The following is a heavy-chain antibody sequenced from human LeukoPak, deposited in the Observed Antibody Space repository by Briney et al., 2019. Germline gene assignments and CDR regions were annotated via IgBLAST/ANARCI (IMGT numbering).Heavy chain of an antibody. CDR1: GYNFSNYW. V-gene: IGHV5-51*01. CDR2: IYPGDSDT. D-gene: IGHD6-19*01. J-gene: IGHJ4*02. Sequence: GESLKISCKGSGYNFSNYWIGWVRQMPGKGLEWMGIIYPGDSDTRYGPSFQGQVTISADKSISTAFLQWSSLKASDTAMYFCAKLIAGAGNDYFDYWGQGTLVTVSS. CDR3: AKLIAGAGNDYFDY.